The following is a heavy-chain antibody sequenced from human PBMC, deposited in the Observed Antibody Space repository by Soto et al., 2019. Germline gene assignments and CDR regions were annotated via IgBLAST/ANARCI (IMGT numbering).Heavy chain of an antibody. J-gene: IGHJ6*02. CDR2: ISYDGSNK. CDR1: GFTFSSYG. V-gene: IGHV3-30*18. D-gene: IGHD6-13*01. Sequence: GGSLRLSCAASGFTFSSYGMHWVRQAPGKGLEWVAVISYDGSNKYYADSVKGRFTISRDNSKNTLYLQMNSLRAEDTAVYYCAKDNSLYSSSWYLDYYYGMDVWGQGTTVTVSS. CDR3: AKDNSLYSSSWYLDYYYGMDV.